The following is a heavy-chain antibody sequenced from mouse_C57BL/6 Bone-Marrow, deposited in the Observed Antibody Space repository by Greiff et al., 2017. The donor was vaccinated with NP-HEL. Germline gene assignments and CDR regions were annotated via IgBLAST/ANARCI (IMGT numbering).Heavy chain of an antibody. V-gene: IGHV5-4*03. Sequence: EVKLVESGGGLVKPGGSLKLSCAASGFTFSSYAMSWVRQTPEKRLEWVATISDGGSYTYYPDNVKGRFTISRDNAKNNLYLQMSHLKSEDTAMYYCARALYYGNYPDYWGQGTTLTVSS. D-gene: IGHD2-1*01. CDR2: ISDGGSYT. J-gene: IGHJ2*01. CDR1: GFTFSSYA. CDR3: ARALYYGNYPDY.